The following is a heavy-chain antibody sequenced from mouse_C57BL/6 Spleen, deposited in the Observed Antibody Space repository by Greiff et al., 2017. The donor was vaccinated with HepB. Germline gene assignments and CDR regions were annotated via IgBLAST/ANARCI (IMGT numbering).Heavy chain of an antibody. D-gene: IGHD2-3*01. CDR1: GYTFTSYW. CDR2: INPSNGGT. CDR3: ARFDGYYAPDY. Sequence: QVQLQQPGTELVKPGASVKLSCKASGYTFTSYWMHWVKQRTGQGLEWIGNINPSNGGTNYNEKFKSKATLTVDKSSSTAYMQLISLPSEDSAVYYCARFDGYYAPDYWGQGTTLTVSS. V-gene: IGHV1-53*01. J-gene: IGHJ2*01.